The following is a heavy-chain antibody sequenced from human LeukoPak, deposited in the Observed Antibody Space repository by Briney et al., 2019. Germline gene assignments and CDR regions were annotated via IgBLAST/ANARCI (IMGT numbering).Heavy chain of an antibody. Sequence: GGSLRLSCAASGFTFSSYWMHWVRQAPGKGLVWVSRINSDGSSTSYADSVKGRFTISRDNAKNTLYLQMNSLRAEDTAVYYCARSLYSSSLLGNYYYYMDVWGKGTTVTVSS. D-gene: IGHD6-6*01. V-gene: IGHV3-74*01. J-gene: IGHJ6*03. CDR1: GFTFSSYW. CDR2: INSDGSST. CDR3: ARSLYSSSLLGNYYYYMDV.